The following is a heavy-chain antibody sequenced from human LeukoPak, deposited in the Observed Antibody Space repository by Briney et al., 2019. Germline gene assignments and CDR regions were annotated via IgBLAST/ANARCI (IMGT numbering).Heavy chain of an antibody. V-gene: IGHV1-69*06. CDR1: GGTFSSYA. CDR3: ARDRGGYYDSSGFRYFQH. J-gene: IGHJ1*01. Sequence: GASVKVSCKASGGTFSSYAISWVRQAPGQGLEWMGGIIPIFGTANYAQKFQGRVTITADKSTSTAYMELSSLRSEDTAVYYCARDRGGYYDSSGFRYFQHWGQGTLVTVSS. D-gene: IGHD3-22*01. CDR2: IIPIFGTA.